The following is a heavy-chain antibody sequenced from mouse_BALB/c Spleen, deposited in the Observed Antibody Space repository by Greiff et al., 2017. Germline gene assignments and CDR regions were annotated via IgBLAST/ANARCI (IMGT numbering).Heavy chain of an antibody. CDR2: IYPGDGDT. V-gene: IGHV1-82*01. D-gene: IGHD1-1*01. Sequence: QVHVKQSGPELVKPGASVKISCKASGYAFSSSWMNWVKQRPGQGLEWIGRIYPGDGDTNYNGKFKGKATLTADKSSSTAYMQLSSLTSVDSAVYFCARGGGIRYFDYWGQGTTLTVSS. J-gene: IGHJ2*01. CDR3: ARGGGIRYFDY. CDR1: GYAFSSSW.